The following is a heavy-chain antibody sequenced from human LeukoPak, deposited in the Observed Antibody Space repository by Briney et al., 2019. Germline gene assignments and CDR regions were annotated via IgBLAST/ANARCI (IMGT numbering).Heavy chain of an antibody. CDR2: VYDNGST. D-gene: IGHD3-10*01. CDR3: ASHSEYASGTGSEY. J-gene: IGHJ4*02. V-gene: IGHV4-39*07. Sequence: PSETLSLTCTVSGGSISSSTYYWGWIRQPPGKGLEWIGSVYDNGSTYYNPSLKSRVTISVGTSKNHFSLKLNSVTAADTAVYYCASHSEYASGTGSEYWGQGTLVTVSS. CDR1: GGSISSSTYY.